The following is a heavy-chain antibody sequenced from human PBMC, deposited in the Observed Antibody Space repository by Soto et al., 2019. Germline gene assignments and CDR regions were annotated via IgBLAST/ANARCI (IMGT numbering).Heavy chain of an antibody. CDR1: GFTFSSYA. Sequence: GGSLRLSCAASGFTFSSYAMSWVRQAPGKGLEWVSAISGSGGSTYYADSVKGRFTISRDNSKNTLYLQMNSLRAEDTAVYYCAKVVDGSYYDFWSGFPRSSDPWGQGTLVTVSS. CDR2: ISGSGGST. CDR3: AKVVDGSYYDFWSGFPRSSDP. V-gene: IGHV3-23*01. D-gene: IGHD3-3*01. J-gene: IGHJ5*02.